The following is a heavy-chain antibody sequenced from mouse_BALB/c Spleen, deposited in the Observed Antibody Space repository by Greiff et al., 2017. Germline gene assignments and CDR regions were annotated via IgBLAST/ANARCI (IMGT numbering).Heavy chain of an antibody. Sequence: EVKLMESGGGLVQPGGSRKLSCAASGFTFSDYGMAWVRQAPGKGPEWVAFISNLAYSIYYADTVTGRFTISRENAKNTLYLEMSSLRSEDTAMYYCARSMITTVYYAMDYWGQGTSVTVSS. CDR1: GFTFSDYG. J-gene: IGHJ4*01. CDR2: ISNLAYSI. V-gene: IGHV5-15*02. D-gene: IGHD2-4*01. CDR3: ARSMITTVYYAMDY.